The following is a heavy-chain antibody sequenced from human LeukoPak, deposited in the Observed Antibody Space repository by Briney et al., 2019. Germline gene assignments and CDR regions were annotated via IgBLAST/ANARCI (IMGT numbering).Heavy chain of an antibody. CDR2: IYYSGST. CDR1: GGSISSSSYS. V-gene: IGHV4-39*01. Sequence: SETLSLTCTVSGGSISSSSYSWGWIRQPPGKGLEWIGSIYYSGSTYYNPSLRSRVTISVDTSKNQFSLKLSSVTAADTAVYYCAFRLGYCSGGSCYDPYYWGQGTLVTVSS. J-gene: IGHJ4*02. CDR3: AFRLGYCSGGSCYDPYY. D-gene: IGHD2-15*01.